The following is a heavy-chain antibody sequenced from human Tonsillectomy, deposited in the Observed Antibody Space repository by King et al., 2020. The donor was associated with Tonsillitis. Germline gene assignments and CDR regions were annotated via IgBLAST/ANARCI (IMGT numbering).Heavy chain of an antibody. V-gene: IGHV3-73*02. Sequence: VQLVESGGGLVQPGGSLKLSCAASGFTFSGSAMHWVRQASGKGLEWVGRIRSKANSYATAYAASVKGRFTISRDDSKNTAYLQMNSLKTEDTAVYYCTRHRGRYCTNGVCRDNGMDVWGQGTTVTVSS. D-gene: IGHD2-8*01. CDR3: TRHRGRYCTNGVCRDNGMDV. J-gene: IGHJ6*02. CDR2: IRSKANSYAT. CDR1: GFTFSGSA.